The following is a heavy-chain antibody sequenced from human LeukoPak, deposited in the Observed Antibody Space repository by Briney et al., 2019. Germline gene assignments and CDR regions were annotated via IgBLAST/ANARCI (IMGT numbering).Heavy chain of an antibody. V-gene: IGHV4-34*01. Sequence: SETLSLTCAVYGGSFSGYYWSWIRQPPGKGLEWIGEINHSGSTNYNPSLKSRVTISVDTSKNQFSLKLSSVTAADTAVYYCARGRRYGYTSGYYYYMDVWGKGTTVTVSS. J-gene: IGHJ6*03. D-gene: IGHD5-18*01. CDR1: GGSFSGYY. CDR2: INHSGST. CDR3: ARGRRYGYTSGYYYYMDV.